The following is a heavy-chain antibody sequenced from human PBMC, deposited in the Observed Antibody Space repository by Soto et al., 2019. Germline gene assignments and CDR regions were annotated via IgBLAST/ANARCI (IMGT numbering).Heavy chain of an antibody. CDR3: ARGPGGPVGPGDY. J-gene: IGHJ4*02. D-gene: IGHD3-16*01. CDR1: GYTFTSYA. V-gene: IGHV1-3*01. CDR2: INAGNGNT. Sequence: QVQLVQSGAEVKKPGASVKVSCKASGYTFTSYAMHWVRQAPGQRLEWMGWINAGNGNTKYSQKFQGRVTITRDPAARTAYMELSSLRSEDTAVYYCARGPGGPVGPGDYWGQGTLVTVSS.